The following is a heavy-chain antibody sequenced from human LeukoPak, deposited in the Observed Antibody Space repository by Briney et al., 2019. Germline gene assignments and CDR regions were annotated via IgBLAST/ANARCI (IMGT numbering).Heavy chain of an antibody. CDR2: IYYSGST. CDR1: GGSISSYY. CDR3: ARESDGYDFWSGFDY. Sequence: PSETLSLTCTVSGGSISSYYWSWIRQPPGKGLEWIGYIYYSGSTNYNPSLESRVTISVDTSKNQFSLKLSSVTAADTAVYYCARESDGYDFWSGFDYWGQGTLVTVSS. J-gene: IGHJ4*02. D-gene: IGHD3-3*01. V-gene: IGHV4-59*01.